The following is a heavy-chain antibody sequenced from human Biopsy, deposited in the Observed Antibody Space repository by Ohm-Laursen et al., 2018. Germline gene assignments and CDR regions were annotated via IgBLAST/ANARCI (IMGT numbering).Heavy chain of an antibody. V-gene: IGHV1-69*13. D-gene: IGHD2/OR15-2a*01. CDR3: VGGQRGPPIGVTVPGDAFDL. CDR2: RIPYFNTI. CDR1: GVTFDTYA. Sequence: ASVKVSCKASGVTFDTYAFGWVRQAPGQGLEWMGGRIPYFNTIYYARNFQDRAVITADRSARTTDMQLSGLRPDDTAVYYCVGGQRGPPIGVTVPGDAFDLWGPRTMVTVSP. J-gene: IGHJ3*01.